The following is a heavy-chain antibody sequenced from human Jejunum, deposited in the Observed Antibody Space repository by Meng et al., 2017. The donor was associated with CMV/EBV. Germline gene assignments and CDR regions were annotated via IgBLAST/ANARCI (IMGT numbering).Heavy chain of an antibody. Sequence: SITSGDYYWSWIRQPPGKGLEWIGFTKYSGRTYYNPSLKSRLIISLDTSENQFSLSLTSVTAADTAVYYCARTEDCSSTSCYTGFDPWGLGTLVTVSS. D-gene: IGHD2-2*01. J-gene: IGHJ5*02. V-gene: IGHV4-30-4*08. CDR2: TKYSGRT. CDR3: ARTEDCSSTSCYTGFDP. CDR1: SITSGDYY.